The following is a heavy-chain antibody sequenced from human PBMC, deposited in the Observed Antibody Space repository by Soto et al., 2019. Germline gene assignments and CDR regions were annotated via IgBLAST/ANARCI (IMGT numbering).Heavy chain of an antibody. J-gene: IGHJ5*02. CDR1: GFTFSSYA. Sequence: VQLLESGGGLVQPGGSLRLSCAASGFTFSSYAMSWVRQAPGKGLEWVSAISGSGGSTYYADSVKGRFTISRDNSKNTLYLQMNSLRAEDTAVYYCAKRRYYGSGSPYNWFDPWGQGTLVTVSS. D-gene: IGHD3-10*01. V-gene: IGHV3-23*01. CDR3: AKRRYYGSGSPYNWFDP. CDR2: ISGSGGST.